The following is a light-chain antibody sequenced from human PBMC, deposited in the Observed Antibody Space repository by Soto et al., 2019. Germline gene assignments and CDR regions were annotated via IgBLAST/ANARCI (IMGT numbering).Light chain of an antibody. CDR3: QQYDSYSPLT. V-gene: IGKV1-5*03. Sequence: DLQMTQSPSTLSASVGDRVTITCRASQSISSWLAWYQQKPGKAPKLLIYKASSLESGVPSRFSGSGSGTEFSLTIRSLQPDDFATYYCQQYDSYSPLTFGGGTTGDI. CDR1: QSISSW. J-gene: IGKJ4*01. CDR2: KAS.